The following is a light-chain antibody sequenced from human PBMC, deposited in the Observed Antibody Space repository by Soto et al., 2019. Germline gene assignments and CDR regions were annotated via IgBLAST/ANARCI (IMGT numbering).Light chain of an antibody. CDR2: EVS. V-gene: IGLV2-14*01. CDR3: SSYTDDTTPV. J-gene: IGLJ2*01. CDR1: SNDVGGYAY. Sequence: QSALTQPASESGSPGQSITISCTGTSNDVGGYAYVSWYQQYPGKAPKLVISEVSNRPSGVSHRFSGSRSGNTASLTISGLQAEDDADYYCSSYTDDTTPVFGGGIKLTVL.